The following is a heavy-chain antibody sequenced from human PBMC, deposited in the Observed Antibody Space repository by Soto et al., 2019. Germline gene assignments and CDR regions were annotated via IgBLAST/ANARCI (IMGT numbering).Heavy chain of an antibody. J-gene: IGHJ4*02. Sequence: GGSLRLSCAASGFTFSDYYMSWIRQAPGKGLEWVSYISSSSSYTNYADSVKGRFTISRDNAKNSLYLQMNSLRAEDTAVYYCARTTSGYSYGFAYWGQGTLVTVSS. V-gene: IGHV3-11*06. CDR2: ISSSSSYT. D-gene: IGHD5-18*01. CDR3: ARTTSGYSYGFAY. CDR1: GFTFSDYY.